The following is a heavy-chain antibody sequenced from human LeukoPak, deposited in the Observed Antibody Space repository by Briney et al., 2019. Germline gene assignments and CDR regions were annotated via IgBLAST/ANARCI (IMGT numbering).Heavy chain of an antibody. J-gene: IGHJ4*02. D-gene: IGHD3-22*01. Sequence: GGSLRLSCAASGFTFSAYSMNWVRQAPGKGLEWVSYISSTSTTIYYADSVKGRFTISRDNAKNSLYLQMNSLRAEGTAVYYCARKSGAGYYDSSGYNPFDYWGQGTLVTVSS. CDR1: GFTFSAYS. CDR3: ARKSGAGYYDSSGYNPFDY. V-gene: IGHV3-48*01. CDR2: ISSTSTTI.